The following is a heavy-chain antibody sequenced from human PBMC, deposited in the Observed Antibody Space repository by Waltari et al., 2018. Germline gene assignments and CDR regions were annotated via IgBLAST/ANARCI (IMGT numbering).Heavy chain of an antibody. V-gene: IGHV3-30*02. Sequence: QVQLVESGGGVVQPGGPLRLSCAASGFTFSSYGMHWVRQAPGKGLEWVSFIRYDGSNKYYADSVKGRFTISRDNSKNTLYLQMNSLRAEDTAVYYCAKDRLLLWFGELLYWGQGTLVTVSS. CDR3: AKDRLLLWFGELLY. J-gene: IGHJ4*02. D-gene: IGHD3-10*01. CDR1: GFTFSSYG. CDR2: IRYDGSNK.